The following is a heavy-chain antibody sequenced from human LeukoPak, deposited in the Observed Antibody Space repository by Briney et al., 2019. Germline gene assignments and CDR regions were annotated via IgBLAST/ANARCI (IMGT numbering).Heavy chain of an antibody. J-gene: IGHJ5*02. Sequence: SETLSLTCTVSGGSISSYYWGWIRQPPGKGLEWIGYIYYTGSTSYNPSLKSRVTMSLDASKNQFSLELNSVTPADTAVYYCARGGNYWPQWWFDPWGRGTLVSVSS. V-gene: IGHV4-59*01. CDR3: ARGGNYWPQWWFDP. CDR1: GGSISSYY. CDR2: IYYTGST. D-gene: IGHD1-26*01.